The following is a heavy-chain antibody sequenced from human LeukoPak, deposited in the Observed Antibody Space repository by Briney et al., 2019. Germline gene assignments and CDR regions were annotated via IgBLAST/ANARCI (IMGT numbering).Heavy chain of an antibody. CDR2: ISYDGSNK. J-gene: IGHJ4*02. CDR1: GLTFSTYG. Sequence: PGRSLRLACAASGLTFSTYGMHWVRQAPGKGLEWVAVISYDGSNKYYADSVKGRFTISRDNSKNTLYLQMNSLRAEDTAVYYFAKGSYSSSWSPHGYWGQGTLVTVSS. V-gene: IGHV3-30*18. D-gene: IGHD6-13*01. CDR3: AKGSYSSSWSPHGY.